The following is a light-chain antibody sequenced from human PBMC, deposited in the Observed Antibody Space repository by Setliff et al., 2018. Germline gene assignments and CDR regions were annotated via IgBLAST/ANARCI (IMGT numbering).Light chain of an antibody. Sequence: SYELTQPPSVSVAPGRTARIPCGGANIGAKSVHWYQHRAGQAPVLVAYDDTDRPSGIPERFSGSNSGNTATLTISRVEAGDEADYYCQVWNSETYPYVFGSGTKGTVL. J-gene: IGLJ1*01. CDR2: DDT. CDR1: NIGAKS. V-gene: IGLV3-21*03. CDR3: QVWNSETYPYV.